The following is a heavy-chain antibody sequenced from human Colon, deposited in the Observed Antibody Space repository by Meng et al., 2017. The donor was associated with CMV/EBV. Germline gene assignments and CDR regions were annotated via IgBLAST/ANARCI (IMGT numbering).Heavy chain of an antibody. D-gene: IGHD4-11*01. Sequence: GESLKISCVGSGFIFSEQYIDWVRQAPGKGLEWVGRSGNEANSDTTEYAASVIGRFTISRDNSKSSMYLQMNSLRAEDTAVYYCARELYSNYVLGQPQVPSFDYWGQGTLVTVSS. J-gene: IGHJ4*02. V-gene: IGHV3-72*01. CDR2: SGNEANSDTT. CDR1: GFIFSEQY. CDR3: ARELYSNYVLGQPQVPSFDY.